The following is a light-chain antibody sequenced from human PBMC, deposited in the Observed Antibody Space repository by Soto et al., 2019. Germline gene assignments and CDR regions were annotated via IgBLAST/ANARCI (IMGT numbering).Light chain of an antibody. CDR1: QGISNF. CDR3: QKYSSVIT. Sequence: DIQMTQSPSSLSASVGDRVTITCRASQGISNFLAWYQQKPGKVPKLLISAASTLQSGVPSRFSGSGSGTDFTLTITSLQREEVATYYCQKYSSVITYGQGTRLEIK. J-gene: IGKJ5*01. V-gene: IGKV1-27*01. CDR2: AAS.